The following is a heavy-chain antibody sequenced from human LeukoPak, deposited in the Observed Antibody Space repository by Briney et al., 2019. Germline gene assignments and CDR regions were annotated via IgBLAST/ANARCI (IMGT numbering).Heavy chain of an antibody. CDR2: MNPNSGNT. V-gene: IGHV1-8*01. CDR3: ARELEGSSNWDPTGY. D-gene: IGHD6-13*01. CDR1: GYTFTSYD. Sequence: GASVKVSCKASGYTFTSYDINWVRQATGQGLEWMGWMNPNSGNTGYAQKFQGRVTMTRNTSISTAYMELSSLRSEDTAVYYCARELEGSSNWDPTGYWGQEPWSPSPQ. J-gene: IGHJ4*01.